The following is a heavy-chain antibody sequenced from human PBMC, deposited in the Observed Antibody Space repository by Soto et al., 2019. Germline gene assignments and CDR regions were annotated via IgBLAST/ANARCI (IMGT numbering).Heavy chain of an antibody. J-gene: IGHJ4*02. V-gene: IGHV3-33*01. D-gene: IGHD3-3*01. Sequence: GGSLRLSCAASGFTFSSYGMHWVRQAPGKGLEWVAVIWYDGSNKYYADSVRGRFTISRDNSKNTLYLQMNSLRAEDTAVYYCAREGGYDFWSAYDFDYWGQGTLVTVSS. CDR2: IWYDGSNK. CDR3: AREGGYDFWSAYDFDY. CDR1: GFTFSSYG.